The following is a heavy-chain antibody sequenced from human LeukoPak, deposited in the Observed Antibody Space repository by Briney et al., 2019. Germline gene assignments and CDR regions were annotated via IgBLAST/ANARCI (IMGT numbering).Heavy chain of an antibody. Sequence: ASVTVSCKASVYRFINYGISWLRQAPGQGLEWMARINAGNGNRRYAQKFQDRVTLTTDTSTNTAYMQLRSLTSDDTAVYYCARDWPVVITDYWGQGTLVTVSS. V-gene: IGHV1-18*01. J-gene: IGHJ4*02. CDR2: INAGNGNR. CDR1: VYRFINYG. D-gene: IGHD2-21*01. CDR3: ARDWPVVITDY.